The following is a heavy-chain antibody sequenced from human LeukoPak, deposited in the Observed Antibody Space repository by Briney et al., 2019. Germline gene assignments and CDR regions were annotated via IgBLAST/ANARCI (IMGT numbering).Heavy chain of an antibody. CDR1: GYSFTSYW. V-gene: IGHV5-51*01. CDR2: IYPGDSDT. CDR3: ARRVAAAGTTVYGMDV. Sequence: GGSLQISCKGSGYSFTSYWIGWVRQMPGKGLEGMGIIYPGDSDTRYSPSFQGQVTISADKSISTAYLQWGSLKASDTAMYYCARRVAAAGTTVYGMDVWGQGTTVTVSS. D-gene: IGHD6-13*01. J-gene: IGHJ6*02.